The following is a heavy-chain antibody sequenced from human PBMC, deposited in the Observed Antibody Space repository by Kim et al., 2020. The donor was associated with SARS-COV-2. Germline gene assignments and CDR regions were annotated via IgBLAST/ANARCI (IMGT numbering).Heavy chain of an antibody. Sequence: SETLSLTCAVYGGSFSGYSWSWIRQPPGKGLEWIGEINHSGSTNYNPSLKSRVTISVDTSKNQFSLKLSSVTAADTAVYYCAREKKQWLVLHSTPYFDYWGQGTLVTVSS. V-gene: IGHV4-34*01. CDR2: INHSGST. J-gene: IGHJ4*02. D-gene: IGHD6-19*01. CDR3: AREKKQWLVLHSTPYFDY. CDR1: GGSFSGYS.